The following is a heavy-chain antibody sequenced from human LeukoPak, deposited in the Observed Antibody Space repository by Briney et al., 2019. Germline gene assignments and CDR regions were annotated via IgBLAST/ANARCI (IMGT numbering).Heavy chain of an antibody. CDR3: ARFPPQGYGWGGYNRFDP. J-gene: IGHJ5*02. CDR1: GGSISTSDYY. Sequence: SETLSLTCTVSGGSISTSDYYWGWIRRPPGQGLEWIGSRFYSGSTYYSPSVKSRVTISLDTSKNQFSLNLTSVTAADTAVYYCARFPPQGYGWGGYNRFDPWGQGTLVTVSS. D-gene: IGHD3-16*01. V-gene: IGHV4-39*07. CDR2: RFYSGST.